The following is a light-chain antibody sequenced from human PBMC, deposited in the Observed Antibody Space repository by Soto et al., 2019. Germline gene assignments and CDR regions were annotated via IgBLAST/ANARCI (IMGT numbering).Light chain of an antibody. CDR1: SSDVGGYNY. CDR2: EVT. V-gene: IGLV2-14*01. Sequence: QSALTQPASVSGSPGQSITISCTGTSSDVGGYNYVSWYQQHPGKAPKLMIYEVTNRPSGVSNRFSGSKSGNTASLTISGLQAEGEADYYCSSFTISSTWVFGGGTKLTVL. CDR3: SSFTISSTWV. J-gene: IGLJ3*02.